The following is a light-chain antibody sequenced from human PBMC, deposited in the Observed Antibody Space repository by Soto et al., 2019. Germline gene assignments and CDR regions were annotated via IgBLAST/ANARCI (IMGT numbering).Light chain of an antibody. CDR2: DAS. CDR1: QSISNY. CDR3: QKRSNWPPIT. Sequence: MMMTQSPATLSVSPGGRVTLSCRASQSISNYLAWYQQRPGQAPRLLIYDASNRATGIPARFSGSGSGTDFTLTISRLEPEDFAVYYCQKRSNWPPITFGQGTRLEIK. V-gene: IGKV3-11*01. J-gene: IGKJ5*01.